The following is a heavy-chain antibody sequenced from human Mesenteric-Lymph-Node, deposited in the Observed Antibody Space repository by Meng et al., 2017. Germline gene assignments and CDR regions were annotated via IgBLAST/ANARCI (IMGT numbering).Heavy chain of an antibody. CDR1: GFIFSSYW. J-gene: IGHJ4*02. CDR2: IDSDGRNT. CDR3: ARDPYMYGKTPDS. D-gene: IGHD2-8*01. V-gene: IGHV3-74*01. Sequence: GESLKISCAASGFIFSSYWMHWFRQSPGKGLVWVSRIDSDGRNTVYADSVKGRFTITRDNAKNTLYLQMNSLRDEDTAVYFCARDPYMYGKTPDSWGQGTLVTVSS.